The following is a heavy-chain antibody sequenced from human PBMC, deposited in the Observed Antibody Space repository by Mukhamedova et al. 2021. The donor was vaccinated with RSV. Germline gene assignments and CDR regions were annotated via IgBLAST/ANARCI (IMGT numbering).Heavy chain of an antibody. CDR3: TIPYSYADYMDV. V-gene: IGHV3-73*01. CDR2: T. Sequence: TEYAASVKGRFTISRDDSKNTAYLQMNSLKTEDTAVYYCTIPYSYADYMDVWGKGTTVTVSS. J-gene: IGHJ6*03. D-gene: IGHD3-16*01.